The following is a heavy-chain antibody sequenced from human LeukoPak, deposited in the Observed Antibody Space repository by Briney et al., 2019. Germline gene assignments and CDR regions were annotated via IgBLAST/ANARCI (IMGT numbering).Heavy chain of an antibody. Sequence: SLTXTXSGGSISSYYWSWVRQPPGKGLEWXXXXYYSGSTNYNPSLKSRVTISVDTSKNQFSLKLSSVTAADTAVYYCARVSYSSGWYGVWFDPWGQGTLVTVSS. CDR3: ARVSYSSGWYGVWFDP. J-gene: IGHJ5*02. CDR1: GGSISSYY. V-gene: IGHV4-59*01. CDR2: XYYSGST. D-gene: IGHD6-19*01.